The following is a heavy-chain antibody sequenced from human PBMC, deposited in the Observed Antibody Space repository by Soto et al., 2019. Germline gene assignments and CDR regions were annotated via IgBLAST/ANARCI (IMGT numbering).Heavy chain of an antibody. V-gene: IGHV3-15*01. Sequence: GGSLRLSCAASGFTFSNAWMSWVRQAPGKGLEWVGRIKSKTDGGTTDYAAPVKGRFTISRDDSKNTLYLQMNSLKTEDTAVYYCTTVVNLWFGELSNWGQGTLVTVSS. CDR1: GFTFSNAW. CDR2: IKSKTDGGTT. CDR3: TTVVNLWFGELSN. J-gene: IGHJ4*02. D-gene: IGHD3-10*01.